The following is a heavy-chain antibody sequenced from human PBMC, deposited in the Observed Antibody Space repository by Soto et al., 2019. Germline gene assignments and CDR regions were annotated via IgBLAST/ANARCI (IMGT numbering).Heavy chain of an antibody. CDR2: IYGGDST. CDR3: TTTRGLRFDY. V-gene: IGHV3-53*01. D-gene: IGHD1-1*01. CDR1: EFTVRSNF. J-gene: IGHJ4*02. Sequence: EVQLVESGGGLIQPGGSLRLSCAASEFTVRSNFMRWVRQAQGQGLEWASVIYGGDSTYYADSVKGRFTISRDNSKNTVYLQMNSLRAEDTAMYYCTTTRGLRFDYWGQGTLVTVSS.